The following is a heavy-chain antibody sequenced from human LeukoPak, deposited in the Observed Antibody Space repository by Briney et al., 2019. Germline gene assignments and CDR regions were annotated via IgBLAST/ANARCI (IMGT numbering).Heavy chain of an antibody. D-gene: IGHD4-4*01. V-gene: IGHV4-59*08. CDR1: GGSISSYY. Sequence: SETLSLTCTVSGGSISSYYWSWIRQPPGKGLECIGYIYYSGSTNYNPSLKSRVTISVDTSKNQFSLKLSSVTAADTAVYYCATRRDYSNSHRYFDYWGQGTLVTVSS. J-gene: IGHJ4*02. CDR3: ATRRDYSNSHRYFDY. CDR2: IYYSGST.